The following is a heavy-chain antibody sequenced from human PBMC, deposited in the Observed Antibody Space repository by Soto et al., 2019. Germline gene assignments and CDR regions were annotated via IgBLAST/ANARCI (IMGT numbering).Heavy chain of an antibody. CDR1: GFTFSNAW. CDR3: TTDFALRGVGATRVRGY. J-gene: IGHJ4*02. CDR2: IKSKTDCGTT. D-gene: IGHD1-26*01. Sequence: EVQLVDSGGGLVKPGGSLRLSCAASGFTFSNAWMNWVRQAPGKGLEWVGRIKSKTDCGTTDYAAPAKGRFTISSDDSKNTLYLQMNSLKTEDTVGYYCTTDFALRGVGATRVRGYWGKGTLVTVS. V-gene: IGHV3-15*07.